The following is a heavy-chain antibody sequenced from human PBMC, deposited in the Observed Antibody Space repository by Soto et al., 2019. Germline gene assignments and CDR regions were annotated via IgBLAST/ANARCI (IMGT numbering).Heavy chain of an antibody. J-gene: IGHJ4*02. V-gene: IGHV4-39*07. CDR3: ARRDSSGWYSYFDY. D-gene: IGHD6-19*01. Sequence: SETLSLTCTVSGGSISSSSYYWGWIRQPPGKGLEWIGSIYYSGSTNYNPSLKGRVTISIDTSKNQFSLKLSSVTAADTAVYYCARRDSSGWYSYFDYWGQGALVTVSS. CDR1: GGSISSSSYY. CDR2: IYYSGST.